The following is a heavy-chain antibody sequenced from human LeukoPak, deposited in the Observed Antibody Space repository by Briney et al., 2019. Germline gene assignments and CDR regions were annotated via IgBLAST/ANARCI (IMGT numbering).Heavy chain of an antibody. V-gene: IGHV4-59*01. CDR2: IYYSGTT. J-gene: IGHJ4*02. Sequence: PSETLSLTCTVSGGSISSYYWSWIRQPPGKGLEWIGYIYYSGTTDYNPSLKNRVTISVDTSNNQFSLKVSSVTAADTAVYYCARSSGAYRSFDYSGQGTLFPVSS. CDR3: ARSSGAYRSFDY. CDR1: GGSISSYY. D-gene: IGHD1-26*01.